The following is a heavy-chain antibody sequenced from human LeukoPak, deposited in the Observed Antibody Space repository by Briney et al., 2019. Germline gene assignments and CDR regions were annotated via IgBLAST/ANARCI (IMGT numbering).Heavy chain of an antibody. V-gene: IGHV4-61*03. CDR3: ARGRDGYKSAFDI. CDR1: SVSVSSGSYY. Sequence: PSETVSLTCTVSSVSVSSGSYYWSWTRQPPGKGLEWIGYIFYGGSTNYNPPLKSRVTISVDTSKNHFSLNLNSVTAADTAVYYCARGRDGYKSAFDIWGQGTMVTVSS. J-gene: IGHJ3*02. CDR2: IFYGGST. D-gene: IGHD5-24*01.